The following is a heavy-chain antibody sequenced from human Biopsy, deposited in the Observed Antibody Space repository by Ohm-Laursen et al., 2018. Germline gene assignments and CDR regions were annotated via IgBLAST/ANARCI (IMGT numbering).Heavy chain of an antibody. D-gene: IGHD4-11*01. CDR2: ISYDGSDK. V-gene: IGHV3-30*03. J-gene: IGHJ4*02. Sequence: SLRLSCSASRFDFRSHGMHWVRQAPGKGLEWVAVISYDGSDKYYGDSVQGRFTISRDNSKNTVYLQMNSLRAEDTAIYYCARDSTINTVTTADYWGQGTLVTVSS. CDR3: ARDSTINTVTTADY. CDR1: RFDFRSHG.